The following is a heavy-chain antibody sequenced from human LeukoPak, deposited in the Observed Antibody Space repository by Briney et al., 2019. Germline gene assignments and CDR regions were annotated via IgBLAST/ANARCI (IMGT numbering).Heavy chain of an antibody. CDR1: GLTFSTSG. J-gene: IGHJ4*02. V-gene: IGHV3-21*06. CDR2: IGPTGSDR. CDR3: ATETNGRHYDC. D-gene: IGHD1-14*01. Sequence: GGSLRLSCTASGLTFSTSGFNWVRQAPGKGLEWVASIGPTGSDRYHADSIKGRFTISRDNANNFLYLQMNSLRAEDTAVNYCATETNGRHYDCWGQGTLLTVSS.